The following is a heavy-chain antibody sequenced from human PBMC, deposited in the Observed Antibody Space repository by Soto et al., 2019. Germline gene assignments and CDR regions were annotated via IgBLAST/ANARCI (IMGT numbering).Heavy chain of an antibody. Sequence: EVNLLESGGDLIQPGGSLRLSCAASGFTFRSFGMSWVRQAPGRGLEWVSSISDRGESTYYAASVKGRFTISRDNSRNTRYLQRNSLRAEDTALYYCARSLIIVAGSWDFWGQGTLVAVSS. V-gene: IGHV3-23*01. D-gene: IGHD6-19*01. CDR3: ARSLIIVAGSWDF. CDR1: GFTFRSFG. J-gene: IGHJ4*02. CDR2: ISDRGEST.